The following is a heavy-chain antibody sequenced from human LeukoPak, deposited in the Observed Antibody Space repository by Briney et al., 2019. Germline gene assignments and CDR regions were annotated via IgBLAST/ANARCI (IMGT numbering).Heavy chain of an antibody. D-gene: IGHD3-3*01. V-gene: IGHV4-4*07. CDR3: ARIRFLEWLRPEYYFDY. CDR1: GVSISSYY. Sequence: SETLSLTCTVSGVSISSYYWSWIRQPAGKGLEWIGRIYTSGSTNYNPSLKSRLTMSVDTSKNQFSLKLSSVTAADTAVYYCARIRFLEWLRPEYYFDYWGQGTLVTVSS. J-gene: IGHJ4*02. CDR2: IYTSGST.